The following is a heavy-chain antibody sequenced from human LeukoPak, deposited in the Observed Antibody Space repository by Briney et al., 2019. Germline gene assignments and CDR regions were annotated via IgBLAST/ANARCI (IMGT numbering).Heavy chain of an antibody. CDR2: ISSSGSTI. CDR1: GFTFSSYS. CDR3: AKDTERWLQLGSYFDY. V-gene: IGHV3-48*01. D-gene: IGHD5-24*01. J-gene: IGHJ4*02. Sequence: GGSLRLSCAASGFTFSSYSMNWVRQAPGKGLEWVSYISSSGSTISYADSVKGRFTISRDNSKNTLYLQMNSLRAEDTAVYYCAKDTERWLQLGSYFDYWGQGTLVTVSS.